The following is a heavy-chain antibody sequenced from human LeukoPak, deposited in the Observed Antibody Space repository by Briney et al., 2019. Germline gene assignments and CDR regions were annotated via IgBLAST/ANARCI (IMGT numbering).Heavy chain of an antibody. J-gene: IGHJ5*02. CDR1: GVSISNYF. D-gene: IGHD2-21*01. V-gene: IGHV4-4*07. CDR3: ARTHCGGGSCDTFDP. Sequence: SETLSLTCNVFGVSISNYFWSWLRQPAGKGLEGIGRFYASGTTYYNPSLRSRVTLSMDTSKNHFSLKLTSVTAADTAVYYCARTHCGGGSCDTFDPWGQGTLVTVSS. CDR2: FYASGTT.